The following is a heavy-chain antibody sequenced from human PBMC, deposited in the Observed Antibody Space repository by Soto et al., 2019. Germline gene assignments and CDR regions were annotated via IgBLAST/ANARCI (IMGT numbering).Heavy chain of an antibody. V-gene: IGHV2-70*01. CDR2: IDWDDDK. CDR3: ARICDSGSYYVFDY. J-gene: IGHJ4*02. Sequence: GPTLVNPTQSLTLTCTFAGFSLSTSGMCVSWIRQPPGKALEWLALIDWDDDKYYSTSLKTRLTISKDTSKNQVVLTMTNMDPVDTATYYCARICDSGSYYVFDYWGQGTLVTASS. D-gene: IGHD1-26*01. CDR1: GFSLSTSGMC.